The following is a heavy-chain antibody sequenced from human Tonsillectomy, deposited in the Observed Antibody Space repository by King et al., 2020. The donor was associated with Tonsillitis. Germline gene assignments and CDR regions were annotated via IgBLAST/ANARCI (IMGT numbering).Heavy chain of an antibody. J-gene: IGHJ6*02. CDR2: ISYDGSNK. CDR1: GFTFSSYG. D-gene: IGHD2-2*01. CDR3: AKDLGQVVVVPYGMDV. Sequence: QLVQSGGGVVQPGRSLRLSCAASGFTFSSYGMHWVRQAPGKGLEWVAVISYDGSNKYCADSVKGRFTISRDNSKNTLYLQMNSLRAEDTAVYYCAKDLGQVVVVPYGMDVWGQGTTVTVSS. V-gene: IGHV3-30*18.